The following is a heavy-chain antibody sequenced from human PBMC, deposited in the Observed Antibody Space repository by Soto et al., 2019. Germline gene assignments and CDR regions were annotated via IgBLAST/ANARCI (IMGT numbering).Heavy chain of an antibody. Sequence: LESGGGVVHPGRSLRLSCAASGFAFSSYPLHWVRQAPGKGLEWVAVISHTGSNPFYADSVKGRFTIYRDNSKNRLYLRMIGLTAEDTDVYFCERVGPPSVFNFHYCGVDVWGQGTTVIVSS. V-gene: IGHV3-30-3*01. CDR1: GFAFSSYP. D-gene: IGHD1-1*01. CDR2: ISHTGSNP. J-gene: IGHJ6*02. CDR3: ERVGPPSVFNFHYCGVDV.